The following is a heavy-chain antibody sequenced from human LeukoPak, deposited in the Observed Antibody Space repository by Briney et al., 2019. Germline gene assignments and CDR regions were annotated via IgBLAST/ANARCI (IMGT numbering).Heavy chain of an antibody. D-gene: IGHD3/OR15-3a*01. Sequence: SETLTLTCTVSGGTISSYYWSWIRQPPGKGLEWIGYIYYGGSTNYNPSLKSRVTISVDTSKNQFSLKLSSVTAADTAVYYCARSHSVWTSFDYWGQGTLVTVSS. CDR1: GGTISSYY. CDR3: ARSHSVWTSFDY. V-gene: IGHV4-59*01. J-gene: IGHJ4*02. CDR2: IYYGGST.